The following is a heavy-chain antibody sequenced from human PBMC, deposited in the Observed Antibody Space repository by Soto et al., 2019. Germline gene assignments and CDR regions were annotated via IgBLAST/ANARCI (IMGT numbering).Heavy chain of an antibody. CDR2: ITPVFGTA. D-gene: IGHD4-17*01. CDR1: ADTFNSYY. J-gene: IGHJ5*02. CDR3: ARSLEGTTVTNWFDP. Sequence: QVQLVQSGAEVKKPGSSVKVSCKASADTFNSYYLSWLRQAPGQRLEWMGGITPVFGTADYAQSFEDRLTITADDCTSTVYMELSSLRSDDTAVYYCARSLEGTTVTNWFDPWGQGALVTVSS. V-gene: IGHV1-69*01.